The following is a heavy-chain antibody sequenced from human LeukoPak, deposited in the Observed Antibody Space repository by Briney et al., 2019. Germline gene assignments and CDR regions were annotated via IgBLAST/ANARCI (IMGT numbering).Heavy chain of an antibody. CDR3: ARNYPLRRYFDY. Sequence: GASVKVSCKASGYTFTSYAISWVRQAPGQGLEWMGGIIPIFGTANYAQKFQGRVTITTDESTSTAYMELSSLRSEDTAVYYCARNYPLRRYFDYWGQGTLVTVSS. CDR1: GYTFTSYA. V-gene: IGHV1-69*05. J-gene: IGHJ4*02. CDR2: IIPIFGTA. D-gene: IGHD3-10*01.